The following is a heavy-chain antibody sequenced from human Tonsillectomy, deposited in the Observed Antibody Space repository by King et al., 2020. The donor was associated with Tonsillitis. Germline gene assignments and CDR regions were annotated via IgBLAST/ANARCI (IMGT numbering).Heavy chain of an antibody. CDR1: GYTFTSYY. Sequence: QLVQSGAEVKKPGASVKVSCKASGYTFTSYYIHWVRQAPGQGLEWMGTINPSGGATTYAQNFQGRVTMTRDTSTSTVYMELSSLRSEDTAVYYCARIYYHESSGYRDYWGQGTLVTVS. V-gene: IGHV1-46*01. CDR2: INPSGGAT. CDR3: ARIYYHESSGYRDY. J-gene: IGHJ4*02. D-gene: IGHD3-22*01.